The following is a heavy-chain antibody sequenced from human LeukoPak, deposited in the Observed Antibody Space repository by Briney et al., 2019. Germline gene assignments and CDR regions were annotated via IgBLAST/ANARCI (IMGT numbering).Heavy chain of an antibody. CDR3: ARYRLRSSFDP. V-gene: IGHV5-51*01. Sequence: GESLKISCKGSGYSFTKDWIGWVRQMPGKGLEWMGIIYPRDSDTRYSPSFQGQVTISADRSINTAYLQWTSLKASDTAMYYCARYRLRSSFDPWGQGTLVTVSS. CDR2: IYPRDSDT. CDR1: GYSFTKDW. D-gene: IGHD1-26*01. J-gene: IGHJ5*02.